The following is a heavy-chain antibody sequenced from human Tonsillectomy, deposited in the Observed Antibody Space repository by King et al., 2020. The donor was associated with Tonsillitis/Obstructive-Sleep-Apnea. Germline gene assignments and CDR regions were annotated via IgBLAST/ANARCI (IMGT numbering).Heavy chain of an antibody. CDR3: AKGPPDFWGLFDY. CDR1: GFTFSNHV. D-gene: IGHD3-3*01. CDR2: VSVRGGST. J-gene: IGHJ4*02. V-gene: IGHV3-23*04. Sequence: VQLVESGGGSVQPGGSLRLFCAASGFTFSNHVMSRVRQAPGKGLEWISSVSVRGGSTLYADSVEGRFTISRDNSKNTLYLQMDSLRVDDTAVYYCAKGPPDFWGLFDYWGQGTVVTVYS.